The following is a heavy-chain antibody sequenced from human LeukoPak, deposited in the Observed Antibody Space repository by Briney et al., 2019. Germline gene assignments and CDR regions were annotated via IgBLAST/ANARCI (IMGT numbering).Heavy chain of an antibody. V-gene: IGHV4-34*01. CDR1: GGSFSGYY. D-gene: IGHD2-15*01. Sequence: SETLSLTCTVYGGSFSGYYWSWIRQPPGKGLEWIGEINHSGSTNYNPSLKSRVTISVDTSKNQFSLKLSSVTAADTAVYYCASQNRAYCSGGSCYSGYYYYYYYMDVWGKGTTVTVSS. CDR3: ASQNRAYCSGGSCYSGYYYYYYYMDV. J-gene: IGHJ6*03. CDR2: INHSGST.